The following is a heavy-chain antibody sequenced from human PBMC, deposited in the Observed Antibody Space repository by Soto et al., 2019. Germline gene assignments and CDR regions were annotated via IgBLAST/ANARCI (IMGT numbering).Heavy chain of an antibody. CDR2: IYHSGST. V-gene: IGHV4-4*02. J-gene: IGHJ4*02. CDR1: GASISRSNW. Sequence: SETLSLTCAVSGASISRSNWWSWVHQPPGKGLEWIGEIYHSGSTNYNPSLKSRVTISVDKSRNQFSLKLSSVTAADTAVYYCARSITFDWLFFDCWGQGTLVTVSS. D-gene: IGHD3-9*01. CDR3: ARSITFDWLFFDC.